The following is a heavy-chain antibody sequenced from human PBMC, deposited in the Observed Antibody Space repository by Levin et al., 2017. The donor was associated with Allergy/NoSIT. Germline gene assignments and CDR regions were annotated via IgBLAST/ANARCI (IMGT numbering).Heavy chain of an antibody. J-gene: IGHJ1*01. D-gene: IGHD2/OR15-2a*01. CDR1: GLTFSSFG. CDR2: ISYDGNDK. V-gene: IGHV3-30*03. CDR3: EARRMTQTYPMNYFQH. Sequence: GGSLRLSCSASGLTFSSFGIHWVRQAPGKGLEWVTLISYDGNDKYYADSVKGRFTISRDNSKSTVYLQMNNLRAEDTAVYYCEARRMTQTYPMNYFQHWGQGTQVTVSS.